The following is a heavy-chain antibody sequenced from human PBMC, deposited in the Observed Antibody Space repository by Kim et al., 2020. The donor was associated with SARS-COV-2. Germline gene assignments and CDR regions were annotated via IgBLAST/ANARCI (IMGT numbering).Heavy chain of an antibody. D-gene: IGHD2-8*01. J-gene: IGHJ4*02. CDR3: ARALYGDLDY. V-gene: IGHV3-33*01. CDR1: GFTFSSYG. Sequence: GGSLRLSCAASGFTFSSYGMQWVRQAPGKGLEWVSVIWYAGSNTYYADSVKGRFTISRDNSKNTLYLQMNSLRAEDTAVYYCARALYGDLDYWGQGTLVTVSS. CDR2: IWYAGSNT.